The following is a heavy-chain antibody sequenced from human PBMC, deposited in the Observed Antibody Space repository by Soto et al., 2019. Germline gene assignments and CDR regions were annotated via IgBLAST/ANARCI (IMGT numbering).Heavy chain of an antibody. D-gene: IGHD6-13*01. CDR2: IYSSGST. CDR3: ARSGSSSWNMWFDP. V-gene: IGHV4-4*07. J-gene: IGHJ5*02. CDR1: GGSFSSYY. Sequence: SETLSLTCTVSGGSFSSYYWSWIRQPAGKGLEWIGRIYSSGSTNYNPSLKSRVTMSVDTSKNQFSLKVSSVTAADTAVYYCARSGSSSWNMWFDPWGQGTLVTVSS.